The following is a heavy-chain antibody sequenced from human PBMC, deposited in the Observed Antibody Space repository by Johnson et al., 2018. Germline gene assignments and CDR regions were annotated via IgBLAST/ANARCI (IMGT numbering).Heavy chain of an antibody. D-gene: IGHD3-3*01. Sequence: VQLQESGGGLVQPGRSLRLSCAASGFTFDDYAMHWVRQAPGKGLEWVSGVSWNRGRIGDADSVKGRFTISRDNSKNTLCLQMNSLRAEETAVYYCAKTGGPDTIFGVDKYYYYYYMDVWGKGTTVTVSS. CDR3: AKTGGPDTIFGVDKYYYYYYMDV. CDR1: GFTFDDYA. V-gene: IGHV3-9*01. CDR2: VSWNRGRI. J-gene: IGHJ6*03.